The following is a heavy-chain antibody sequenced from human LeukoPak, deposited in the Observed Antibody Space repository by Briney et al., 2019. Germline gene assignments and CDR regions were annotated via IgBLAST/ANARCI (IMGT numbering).Heavy chain of an antibody. CDR2: ISYDGGNK. CDR1: EFTFSSYG. Sequence: GRSLRLSCAVSEFTFSSYGMHWVRQAPGKGLEWVAFISYDGGNKYHADSVKGRFTISRDTSKNTLFLQMSSLTVEDTAVYYCTTFVALGAFDVWGQGTMVTVSS. D-gene: IGHD3-10*02. CDR3: TTFVALGAFDV. J-gene: IGHJ3*01. V-gene: IGHV3-30*03.